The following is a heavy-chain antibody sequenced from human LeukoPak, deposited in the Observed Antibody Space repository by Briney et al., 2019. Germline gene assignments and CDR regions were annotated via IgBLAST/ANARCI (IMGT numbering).Heavy chain of an antibody. D-gene: IGHD2/OR15-2a*01. J-gene: IGHJ4*02. CDR2: IKEDGSEK. Sequence: GGSLRLSCAASGFIFSDYWMTWVRQAPGKGLEWVANIKEDGSEKYHVDLVKGRFTISRDNAKNSLYLQMNSLRAEDTAVYYCVSFYETYWGRGTLVTVSS. V-gene: IGHV3-7*01. CDR1: GFIFSDYW. CDR3: VSFYETY.